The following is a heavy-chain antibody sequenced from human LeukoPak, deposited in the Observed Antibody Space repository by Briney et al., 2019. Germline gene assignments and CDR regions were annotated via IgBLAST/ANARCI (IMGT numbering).Heavy chain of an antibody. CDR1: GFSFSNYA. V-gene: IGHV3-23*01. CDR2: INYSGAGT. J-gene: IGHJ4*02. CDR3: AKNPLLAGTIYFDY. Sequence: GGSLRLSCAASGFSFSNYAMGWVRQAPGKGLEWVSGINYSGAGTYSANSVKGRFTISRDNSKNTLYLQMNNLGAEDTAVYYCAKNPLLAGTIYFDYWGQGTLVTVSS. D-gene: IGHD6-19*01.